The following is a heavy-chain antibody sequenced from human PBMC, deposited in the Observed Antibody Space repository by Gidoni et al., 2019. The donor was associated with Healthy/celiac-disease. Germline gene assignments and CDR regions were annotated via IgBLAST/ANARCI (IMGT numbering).Heavy chain of an antibody. CDR2: INHSGST. D-gene: IGHD2-2*01. CDR3: ARGGDCSSTSCHYYYGMDV. V-gene: IGHV4-34*01. CDR1: GGSFSGYY. J-gene: IGHJ6*02. Sequence: QVQLQQWGAGLLEPSETLSLTCAVYGGSFSGYYWSWIRQPPGKGLEWIGEINHSGSTNYNPSLKSRVTISVDTSKNQFSLKLSSVTAADTAVYYCARGGDCSSTSCHYYYGMDVWGQGTTVTVSS.